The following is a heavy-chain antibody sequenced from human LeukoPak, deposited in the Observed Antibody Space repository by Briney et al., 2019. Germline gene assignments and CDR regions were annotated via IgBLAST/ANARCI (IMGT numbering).Heavy chain of an antibody. V-gene: IGHV4-59*08. Sequence: SETLSLTCTVSGGSISTYYWSWIRQPPGKGLEWIAYVYSSGHTNYNPSLKGRVTISVDTSKNQFSLKVNSVTAADTAVYYCARHPFSDGFDIWGQGTMVTVSS. CDR2: VYSSGHT. J-gene: IGHJ3*02. CDR3: ARHPFSDGFDI. CDR1: GGSISTYY.